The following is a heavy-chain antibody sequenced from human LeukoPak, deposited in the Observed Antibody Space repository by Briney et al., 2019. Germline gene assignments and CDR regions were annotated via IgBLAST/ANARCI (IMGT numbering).Heavy chain of an antibody. Sequence: GGSLRLSCAASGFTFSSNAMHWVRQAPGKGLEWVAVISYDGSNKYYADSVKGRFTISRDNSKNTLYLQMNSLRAEDTAVYYCARAREGSSLDYWGQGTLVTVSS. D-gene: IGHD6-6*01. CDR3: ARAREGSSLDY. V-gene: IGHV3-30*04. CDR2: ISYDGSNK. J-gene: IGHJ4*02. CDR1: GFTFSSNA.